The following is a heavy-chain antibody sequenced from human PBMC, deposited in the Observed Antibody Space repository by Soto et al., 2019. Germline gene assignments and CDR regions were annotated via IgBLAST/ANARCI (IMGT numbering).Heavy chain of an antibody. D-gene: IGHD4-17*01. J-gene: IGHJ4*02. CDR3: ANDYGDYEDLGFDY. CDR1: GFTFSSYA. Sequence: QPGGSLRLSCAASGFTFSSYAMHWVRQAPGKGLEWVAVISYDGRNKYYADSVKGRFTISRDNSKNTLYLQMNSLRAEDTAVYYCANDYGDYEDLGFDYWGQGTLVTVSS. V-gene: IGHV3-30-3*02. CDR2: ISYDGRNK.